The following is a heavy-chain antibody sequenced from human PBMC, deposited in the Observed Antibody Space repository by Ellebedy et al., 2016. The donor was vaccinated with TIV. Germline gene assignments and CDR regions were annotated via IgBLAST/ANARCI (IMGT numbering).Heavy chain of an antibody. CDR2: INPTAGST. V-gene: IGHV1-46*01. J-gene: IGHJ6*02. D-gene: IGHD6-19*01. CDR3: ARAPTVDPHMDV. Sequence: AASVKVSCKASGYTFTSYYMHWVRQAPGQGLEWMGIINPTAGSTSSAQKFQGRVTMTSDTSTRTVYMELSSLRSEDTAVYYCARAPTVDPHMDVWGQGTTVNVSS. CDR1: GYTFTSYY.